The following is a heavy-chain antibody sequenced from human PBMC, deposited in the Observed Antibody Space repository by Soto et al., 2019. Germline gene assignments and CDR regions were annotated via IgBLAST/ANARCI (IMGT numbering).Heavy chain of an antibody. CDR1: GGSISSSSYY. J-gene: IGHJ4*02. CDR2: IYYSGST. CDR3: ARLPVTRGTDY. V-gene: IGHV4-39*01. Sequence: PSETLSLTCTVSGGSISSSSYYWGWIRQPPGKGLEWIGSIYYSGSTYYNPSLKSRVTISVDTSKNQFSLKLSSVTAADTAVYYCARLPVTRGTDYWGQGTLVTVSS. D-gene: IGHD4-4*01.